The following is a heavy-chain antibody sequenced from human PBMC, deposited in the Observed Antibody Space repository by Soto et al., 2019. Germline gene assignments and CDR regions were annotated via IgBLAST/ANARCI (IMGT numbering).Heavy chain of an antibody. Sequence: GGSLRLSCALSGFDSSYYWIQWFRQSPGKGLEWVSRIDPDGTTTNYADSVKGRFSVSRDNAKKTIYLQMNSLTVDDTALYYCARGPRPSSAGTGAYWGQGTLVTVSS. D-gene: IGHD1-1*01. V-gene: IGHV3-74*01. J-gene: IGHJ1*01. CDR2: IDPDGTTT. CDR3: ARGPRPSSAGTGAY. CDR1: GFDSSYYW.